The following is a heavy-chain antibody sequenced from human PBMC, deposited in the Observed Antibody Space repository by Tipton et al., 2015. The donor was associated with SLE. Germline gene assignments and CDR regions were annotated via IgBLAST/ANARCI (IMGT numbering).Heavy chain of an antibody. D-gene: IGHD3-10*01. V-gene: IGHV3-30*04. CDR3: ARDPNYYGSGSPLDI. Sequence: RSLRLSCAASGFTFSSYAMHWVRQAPGKGLEWVAVISYDGSNKYYADSVKGRFTISRDNSKNTLYLQMNSLRAEDTAVYYCARDPNYYGSGSPLDIWGQGTMVTVSS. CDR1: GFTFSSYA. CDR2: ISYDGSNK. J-gene: IGHJ3*02.